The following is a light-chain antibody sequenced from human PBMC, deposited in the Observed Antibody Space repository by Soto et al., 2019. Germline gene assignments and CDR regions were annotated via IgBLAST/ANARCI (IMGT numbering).Light chain of an antibody. CDR3: AAWDDRLNGGV. Sequence: QSVLTQPPSASGTPGQRVTISCSGSSSNIGSNTVSWYQQLPGTAPKLLIYSNHQRPSGVPDRFSGSKSGTSASLAISGLQSQDEADYYCAAWDDRLNGGVFGGGTKVTVL. J-gene: IGLJ3*02. CDR1: SSNIGSNT. V-gene: IGLV1-44*01. CDR2: SNH.